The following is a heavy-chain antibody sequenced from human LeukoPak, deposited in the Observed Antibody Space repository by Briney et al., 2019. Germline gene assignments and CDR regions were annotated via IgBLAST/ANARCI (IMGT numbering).Heavy chain of an antibody. V-gene: IGHV3-7*01. CDR3: ARLKDDVTKLDY. Sequence: GGSQRLSCAGSGFTFGRYWMSWVRQAPGKGLEWVASINQGGSRLHYLDSVTGRFIISRDDAQNSLFLQMTRLRVDDTAVYYCARLKDDVTKLDYWGQGTLVSVSS. D-gene: IGHD2-8*01. CDR1: GFTFGRYW. CDR2: INQGGSRL. J-gene: IGHJ4*02.